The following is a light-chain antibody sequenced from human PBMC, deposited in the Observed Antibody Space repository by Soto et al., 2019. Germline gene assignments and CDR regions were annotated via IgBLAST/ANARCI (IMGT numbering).Light chain of an antibody. J-gene: IGLJ2*01. CDR2: INTDGSH. Sequence: QLVLTQSPSASASLGASVKLTCTLSSEYRTYSIAWHQQQPGKGPRYLMKINTDGSHNRGDGIPDRFSGSISGAERYLTISNVQSDDEADYCCQTWGTGFQVFGGGTKLTVL. CDR1: SEYRTYS. CDR3: QTWGTGFQV. V-gene: IGLV4-69*01.